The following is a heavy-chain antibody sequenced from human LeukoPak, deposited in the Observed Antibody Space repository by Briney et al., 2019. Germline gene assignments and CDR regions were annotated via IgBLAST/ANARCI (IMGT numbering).Heavy chain of an antibody. CDR3: ARASLVAVAD. Sequence: PSETLSLTCAVYGGSFSGYYWSWIRQPPGKGLEWIGEINHSGSTNYNPSLKSRVTISVDTSKNQSSLKLSSVTAADTAVYYCARASLVAVADWGQGTLVTVSS. V-gene: IGHV4-34*01. D-gene: IGHD6-19*01. CDR2: INHSGST. J-gene: IGHJ4*02. CDR1: GGSFSGYY.